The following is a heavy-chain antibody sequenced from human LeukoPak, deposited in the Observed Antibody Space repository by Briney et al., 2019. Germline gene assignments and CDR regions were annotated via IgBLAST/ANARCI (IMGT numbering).Heavy chain of an antibody. CDR2: ISGGGGST. D-gene: IGHD5-18*01. Sequence: GSLXLSCAASGFTFNSYAMSWVRQAPGKGLEWVSIISGGGGSTSYADSVKGRFTISRDNSKNTLYLQMNSLRAEDTAVYYCAKDSAYSGGPFAGGFDHWGQGTLVTVSA. V-gene: IGHV3-23*01. CDR3: AKDSAYSGGPFAGGFDH. CDR1: GFTFNSYA. J-gene: IGHJ4*02.